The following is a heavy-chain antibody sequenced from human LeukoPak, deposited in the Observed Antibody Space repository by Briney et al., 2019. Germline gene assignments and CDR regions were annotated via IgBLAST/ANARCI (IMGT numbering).Heavy chain of an antibody. Sequence: GSLRLSCAASGFTFSSYSMNWVRQAPGKGLEWVSSISSSSSYIYYAGSVKGRFTISRDNAKNSLYLQMNSLRAEDTAVYYCARGQYSSSLVTYYFDYWGQGTLVTVSS. D-gene: IGHD6-6*01. CDR2: ISSSSSYI. CDR1: GFTFSSYS. V-gene: IGHV3-21*01. J-gene: IGHJ4*02. CDR3: ARGQYSSSLVTYYFDY.